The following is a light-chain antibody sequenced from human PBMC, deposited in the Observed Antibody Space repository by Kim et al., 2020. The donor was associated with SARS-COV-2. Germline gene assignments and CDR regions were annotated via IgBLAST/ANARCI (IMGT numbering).Light chain of an antibody. V-gene: IGKV3-20*01. Sequence: SPGERATLSCRASQSVSSSYLAWYQQKPGQAPRLLIYGASSRATGIPDRFSGSGSGTGFTLTISRLEPEDFAVYYCQQYGSSPGTFGQGTKVDIK. J-gene: IGKJ1*01. CDR2: GAS. CDR3: QQYGSSPGT. CDR1: QSVSSSY.